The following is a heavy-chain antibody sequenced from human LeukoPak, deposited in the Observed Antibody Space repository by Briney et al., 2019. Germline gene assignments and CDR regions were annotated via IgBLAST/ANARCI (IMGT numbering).Heavy chain of an antibody. CDR1: GYTFTTYG. CDR2: ISAYNANI. J-gene: IGHJ3*02. Sequence: ASVKVSCKASGYTFTTYGISWVRQAPGQGLECMGWISAYNANINYAQKLQGRVTMTTDTSTSTAYMELRSLRSDDTAVYYCARDRVGAPPGDWEYLGASNCFDIWGQGTMVSVSS. D-gene: IGHD3-16*01. CDR3: ARDRVGAPPGDWEYLGASNCFDI. V-gene: IGHV1-18*01.